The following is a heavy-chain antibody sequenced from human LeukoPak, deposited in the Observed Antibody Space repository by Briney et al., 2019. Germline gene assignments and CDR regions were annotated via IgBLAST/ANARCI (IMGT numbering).Heavy chain of an antibody. CDR2: INPSGGST. J-gene: IGHJ4*02. CDR1: GYTFTSYY. Sequence: ASVTVSCKASGYTFTSYYMHWVRQAPGQGREWMGIINPSGGSTSYAQKFQGRVTMTRDTSTSTVYMELSSLRSEDTAVYYCASWVRSGWYFDYWGQGTLVTVSS. V-gene: IGHV1-46*01. D-gene: IGHD6-19*01. CDR3: ASWVRSGWYFDY.